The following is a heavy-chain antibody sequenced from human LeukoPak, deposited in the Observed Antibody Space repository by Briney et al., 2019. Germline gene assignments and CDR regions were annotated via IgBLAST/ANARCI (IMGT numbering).Heavy chain of an antibody. V-gene: IGHV3-74*01. CDR3: ARVSGLGMNEYYQH. CDR1: GLTFSNSW. CDR2: INNEGTTI. J-gene: IGHJ1*01. D-gene: IGHD3-10*01. Sequence: GGSLRLSCEASGLTFSNSWMHWVRQAPGKGLVWVSRINNEGTTISYADSVKGRFTISRDNAKNTLYLQMDSLRAEDTAVYYCARVSGLGMNEYYQHWGQGTLVTVAS.